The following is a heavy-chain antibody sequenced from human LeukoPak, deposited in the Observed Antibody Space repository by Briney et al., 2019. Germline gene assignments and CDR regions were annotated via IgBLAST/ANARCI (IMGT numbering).Heavy chain of an antibody. CDR3: ARDGTSPLLLYYYYGMDV. CDR2: ISSSSSYI. Sequence: MSGGSLRLSCAASGFTFSSYSMNWVRQAPGKGLEWVSSISSSSSYIYYADSVKGRFTISRDNAKNSLYLQMNSLRAEDTAVYYCARDGTSPLLLYYYYGMDVWGQGTTVTVSS. D-gene: IGHD4-23*01. J-gene: IGHJ6*02. V-gene: IGHV3-21*01. CDR1: GFTFSSYS.